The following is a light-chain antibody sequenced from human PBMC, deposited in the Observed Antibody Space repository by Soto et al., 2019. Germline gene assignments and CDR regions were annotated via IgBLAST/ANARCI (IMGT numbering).Light chain of an antibody. J-gene: IGLJ3*02. CDR2: EVS. CDR3: SSYTSSGTWV. Sequence: QSVLTQPASVSGSLGHSITISCTGTSSDVGGYNYVSWYQQHPGKAPKFMIYEVSNRPSGVSNRFSGSKSGNTASLTISGLQAEDEADYYCSSYTSSGTWVFGGGTKLTVL. CDR1: SSDVGGYNY. V-gene: IGLV2-14*01.